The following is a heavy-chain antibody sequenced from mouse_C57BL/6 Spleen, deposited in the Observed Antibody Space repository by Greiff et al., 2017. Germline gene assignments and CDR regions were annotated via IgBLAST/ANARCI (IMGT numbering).Heavy chain of an antibody. V-gene: IGHV5-16*01. CDR3: ARDGTGIDY. D-gene: IGHD4-1*01. Sequence: EVQLVESEGGLVQPGSSMKLSCTASGFTFSDYYMAWVRQVPEKGLEWVANINYDGSSTYYLDSLKSRFIISRDNAKNILYLQMSSLKSEDTATYYCARDGTGIDYWGQGTTLTVSS. CDR1: GFTFSDYY. CDR2: INYDGSST. J-gene: IGHJ2*01.